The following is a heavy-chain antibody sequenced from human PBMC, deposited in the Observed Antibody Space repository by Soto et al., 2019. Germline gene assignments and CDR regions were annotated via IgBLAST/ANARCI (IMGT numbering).Heavy chain of an antibody. CDR2: IYYSGST. Sequence: SETLSLTCTVSGGSISSYYWSWIRQPPGKGLEWIGYIYYSGSTNYNPSLKSRVTISVDTSKNQFSLKLSSVTAADTAVYYCARSEEDILTGFLPGPFDYWGQGTLVTVSS. D-gene: IGHD3-9*01. V-gene: IGHV4-59*01. CDR3: ARSEEDILTGFLPGPFDY. J-gene: IGHJ4*02. CDR1: GGSISSYY.